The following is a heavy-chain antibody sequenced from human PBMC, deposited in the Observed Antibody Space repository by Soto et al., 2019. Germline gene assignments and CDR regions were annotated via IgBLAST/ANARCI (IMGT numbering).Heavy chain of an antibody. V-gene: IGHV1-3*01. Sequence: ASVKVSCKASGYTFTSDAMHWVRQAPGQRLEWMGWINAGNGNTKYSQKFQGRVTITRDTSASTAYMELSSLRSEDTAVYYCARDHLWFGEFPINWFDPWGQGTLVTVSS. CDR2: INAGNGNT. CDR3: ARDHLWFGEFPINWFDP. CDR1: GYTFTSDA. J-gene: IGHJ5*02. D-gene: IGHD3-10*01.